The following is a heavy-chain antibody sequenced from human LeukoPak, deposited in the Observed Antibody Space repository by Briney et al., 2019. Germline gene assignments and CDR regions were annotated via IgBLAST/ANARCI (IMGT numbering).Heavy chain of an antibody. Sequence: MASETLSLTCTVSGGPISSYYWSWIRQPPGKGLEWIGYIYYSGSTNYNPSLKSRVTISVDTSKNQFSLKLSSVTAADTAVYYCARQRRYYYDSSGSTYNWFDPWGQGTLVTVSS. CDR1: GGPISSYY. CDR3: ARQRRYYYDSSGSTYNWFDP. CDR2: IYYSGST. V-gene: IGHV4-59*08. J-gene: IGHJ5*02. D-gene: IGHD3-22*01.